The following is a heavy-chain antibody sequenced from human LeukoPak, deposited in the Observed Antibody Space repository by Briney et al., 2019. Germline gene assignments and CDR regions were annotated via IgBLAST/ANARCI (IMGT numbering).Heavy chain of an antibody. CDR1: GFSFESYA. J-gene: IGHJ4*02. D-gene: IGHD2-2*01. Sequence: GGSLRLSCASSGFSFESYAMNWVRQAPGKGLEWVSIISSGATSTYYADSVKGRFIISRDNSKNTLYLQMNSLEAEDTAVYYCAKGVVVAPDVTPFDYWGQGTLVTVSS. CDR2: ISSGATST. V-gene: IGHV3-23*03. CDR3: AKGVVVAPDVTPFDY.